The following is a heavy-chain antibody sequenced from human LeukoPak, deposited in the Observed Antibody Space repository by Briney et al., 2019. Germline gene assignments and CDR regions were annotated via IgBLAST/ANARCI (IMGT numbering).Heavy chain of an antibody. D-gene: IGHD6-6*01. Sequence: GASVKVSCKASGYTFTSYDINWVRQATGQGLEWMGWINPNSGNTGYAQKFQGRVTITRNTSISTAYMELSSLRSEDTAVYYCARGQTGIAARPGHYYYYMDVWGKGTTVTVSS. CDR3: ARGQTGIAARPGHYYYYMDV. J-gene: IGHJ6*03. CDR2: INPNSGNT. CDR1: GYTFTSYD. V-gene: IGHV1-8*03.